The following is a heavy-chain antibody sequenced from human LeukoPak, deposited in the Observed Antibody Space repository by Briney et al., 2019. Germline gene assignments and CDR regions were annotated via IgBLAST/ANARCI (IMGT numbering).Heavy chain of an antibody. J-gene: IGHJ4*02. CDR2: IRSDGSSN. D-gene: IGHD3/OR15-3a*01. CDR3: VRDRDWGFDY. Sequence: PGRSLRLSCAASGFTFSSYAMHWVRQAPGKGLEWVTFIRSDGSSNYYGDSVKGRFTLSRDNFKNTLSLQMNSLRAEDTAVYYCVRDRDWGFDYWGQGTLVTVSS. CDR1: GFTFSSYA. V-gene: IGHV3-30*04.